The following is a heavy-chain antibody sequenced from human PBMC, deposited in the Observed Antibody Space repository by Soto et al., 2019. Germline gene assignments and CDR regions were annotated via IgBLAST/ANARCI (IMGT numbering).Heavy chain of an antibody. J-gene: IGHJ4*02. D-gene: IGHD3-22*01. CDR2: IYYSGST. V-gene: IGHV4-39*01. Sequence: SETLSLTCTVSGGSISSSSYYWGWIRQPPGKGLEWIGSIYYSGSTYYNPSLKSRVTISVDTSKNQFSLKLSSVTAADTAVYYCATAPIEDSRGYRLDYWGQGTLVTVSS. CDR1: GGSISSSSYY. CDR3: ATAPIEDSRGYRLDY.